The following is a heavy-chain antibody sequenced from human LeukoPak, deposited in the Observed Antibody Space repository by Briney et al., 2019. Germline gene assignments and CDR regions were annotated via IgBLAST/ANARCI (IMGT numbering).Heavy chain of an antibody. CDR2: IYSGGST. D-gene: IGHD5-24*01. V-gene: IGHV3-66*01. J-gene: IGHJ6*02. CDR1: GFTVSSNY. CDR3: ASLRRDGYSPVYYYGMDV. Sequence: GGSLRLSCAASGFTVSSNYMSWVRQAPGKGLEWVSVIYSGGSTYYADSVKGRFTISRDNSKNTLYLQMNSLRAEDTAVYYCASLRRDGYSPVYYYGMDVWGQGTTVTVSS.